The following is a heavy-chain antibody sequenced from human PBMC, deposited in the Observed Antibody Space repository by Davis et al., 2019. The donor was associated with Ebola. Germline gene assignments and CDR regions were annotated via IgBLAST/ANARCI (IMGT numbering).Heavy chain of an antibody. CDR2: INSDGSST. J-gene: IGHJ4*02. CDR3: ASLYYYDSSGLSH. V-gene: IGHV3-74*01. Sequence: HTGGSLRLSCAASGFTFSNYWMHWVRQAPGKGLVWVSRINSDGSSTTYADSVKGRFTISRDNAKNTLYLQMNGLRAEDTAVYYCASLYYYDSSGLSHWGQGTLVTVSS. D-gene: IGHD3-22*01. CDR1: GFTFSNYW.